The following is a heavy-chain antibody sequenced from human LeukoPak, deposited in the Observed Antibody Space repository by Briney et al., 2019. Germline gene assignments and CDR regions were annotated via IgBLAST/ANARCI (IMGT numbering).Heavy chain of an antibody. CDR2: IKQDGSEK. Sequence: GGSLRLSCAASGFTFSSYWMSWVRQAPGKGLEWVANIKQDGSEKYYVDSVKGRFTISRDNAKNSLYLQMNSLRAEDTAVYYCARELEMTTVTAFDYWGQGTLVTVSS. J-gene: IGHJ4*02. D-gene: IGHD4-17*01. CDR1: GFTFSSYW. CDR3: ARELEMTTVTAFDY. V-gene: IGHV3-7*01.